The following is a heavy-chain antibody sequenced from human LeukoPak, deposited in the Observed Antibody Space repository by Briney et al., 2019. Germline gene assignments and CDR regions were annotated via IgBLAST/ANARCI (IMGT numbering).Heavy chain of an antibody. V-gene: IGHV3-74*01. D-gene: IGHD2-21*02. CDR2: INGDGSST. CDR3: ARVAMTSSYSYYYGMDV. J-gene: IGHJ6*02. CDR1: GFTLSNYW. Sequence: GGSLRLSCAASGFTLSNYWMHWVRHVPGKGLVWVSRINGDGSSTTYAGSVKGRFSISRDNAKNTLYLQMNSLRAEDTAVYYCARVAMTSSYSYYYGMDVWGQGTTVTVSS.